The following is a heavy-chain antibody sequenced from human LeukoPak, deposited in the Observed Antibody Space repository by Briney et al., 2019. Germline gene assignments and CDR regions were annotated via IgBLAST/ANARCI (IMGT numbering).Heavy chain of an antibody. V-gene: IGHV3-66*01. CDR2: IYSGGST. CDR1: GFTVSSNY. J-gene: IGHJ4*02. Sequence: QSGGSLRLSCAASGFTVSSNYMSWVRQAPGKGLEWVSVIYSGGSTYYADSVKGRFTISRDNSKNTLYLQMNSLRAEDTAVYYCARGPYYYDSSGYYHTEYYFDYWGQGTLVTVSS. CDR3: ARGPYYYDSSGYYHTEYYFDY. D-gene: IGHD3-22*01.